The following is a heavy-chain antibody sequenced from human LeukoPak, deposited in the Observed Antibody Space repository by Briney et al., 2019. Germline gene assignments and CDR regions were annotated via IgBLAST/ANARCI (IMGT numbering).Heavy chain of an antibody. CDR3: ARAAYYDILTGYYPNWFDP. V-gene: IGHV1-18*01. CDR1: GYTFTSYG. Sequence: ASVKVSCKASGYTFTSYGISWVRQAPGQGLEWMGWISAYNGNTNYAQKLQGRVTMTTDTSTSTAYMELRSLRSDDTAVYYCARAAYYDILTGYYPNWFDPWGQGTLVTVSS. CDR2: ISAYNGNT. J-gene: IGHJ5*02. D-gene: IGHD3-9*01.